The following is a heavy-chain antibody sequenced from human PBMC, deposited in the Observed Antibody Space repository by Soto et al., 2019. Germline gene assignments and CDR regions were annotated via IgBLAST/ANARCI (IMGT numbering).Heavy chain of an antibody. CDR3: ARVQPLVRGDTITGSPVMHV. Sequence: GESLKISCKGSGYSFTSYWISWVRQMPGKGLEWMGRIDPSDSYTNYSPSFQGHVTISADKSISTAYLQWSSLRSEDTAVYYCARVQPLVRGDTITGSPVMHVWGQGTTVTVSS. J-gene: IGHJ6*02. V-gene: IGHV5-10-1*01. D-gene: IGHD3-10*01. CDR1: GYSFTSYW. CDR2: IDPSDSYT.